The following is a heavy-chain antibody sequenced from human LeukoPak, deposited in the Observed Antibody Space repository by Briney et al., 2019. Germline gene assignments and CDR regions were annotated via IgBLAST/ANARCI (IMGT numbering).Heavy chain of an antibody. Sequence: GGSLRLSCAASGITFSSYEMNWVRQAPGKGLEWVSTISRSGVATYYANSVKGRFTISRDNSKNTVYLQMNSLRAEDTAIYYCAKHSHDGSAPYYEVQLDYWGQGTLVTVSS. CDR1: GITFSSYE. CDR3: AKHSHDGSAPYYEVQLDY. J-gene: IGHJ4*02. V-gene: IGHV3-23*01. CDR2: ISRSGVAT. D-gene: IGHD3-22*01.